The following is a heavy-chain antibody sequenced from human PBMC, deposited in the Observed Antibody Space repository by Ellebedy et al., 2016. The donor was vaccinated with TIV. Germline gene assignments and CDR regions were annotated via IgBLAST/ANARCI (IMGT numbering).Heavy chain of an antibody. CDR2: SHYTGNS. D-gene: IGHD3-3*02. Sequence: GSLRLXCTISGGSINSHYWSWIRQPPGKGPEWIGYSHYTGNSNYNPSLRSRATISVDTSRNQFSLRLTSVTAADTAVYYCAGAVLGTYGMDVWGQGTTVTVSS. CDR1: GGSINSHY. CDR3: AGAVLGTYGMDV. J-gene: IGHJ6*02. V-gene: IGHV4-59*11.